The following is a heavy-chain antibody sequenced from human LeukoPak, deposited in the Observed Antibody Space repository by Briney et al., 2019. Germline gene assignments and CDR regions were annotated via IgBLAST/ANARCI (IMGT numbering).Heavy chain of an antibody. Sequence: KASETLSLTCAVYGGSFSGYYWSWIRQPPGKGLEWIGEINHSGSTNYNPSFKSRVTITVDTSKNQFSLKLSSVTAADTAVYYCARLRRNYYDSSGYSYYFDYWGQGTLVTVSS. J-gene: IGHJ4*02. D-gene: IGHD3-22*01. CDR2: INHSGST. V-gene: IGHV4-34*01. CDR3: ARLRRNYYDSSGYSYYFDY. CDR1: GGSFSGYY.